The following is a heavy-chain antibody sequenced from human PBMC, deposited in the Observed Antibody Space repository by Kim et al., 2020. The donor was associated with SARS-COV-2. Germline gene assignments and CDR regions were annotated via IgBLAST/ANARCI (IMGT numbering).Heavy chain of an antibody. Sequence: GGSLRVSCAASGFTFSSYSMNWVRQAPGKGLEWVSSISSSSNYISYADSVKGRFTISRDNTKNSLYLQMNSLRAEDTAVFYCARLYSSSWYDAFDIWGQGTMVTVSS. CDR1: GFTFSSYS. J-gene: IGHJ3*02. V-gene: IGHV3-21*01. D-gene: IGHD6-13*01. CDR3: ARLYSSSWYDAFDI. CDR2: ISSSSNYI.